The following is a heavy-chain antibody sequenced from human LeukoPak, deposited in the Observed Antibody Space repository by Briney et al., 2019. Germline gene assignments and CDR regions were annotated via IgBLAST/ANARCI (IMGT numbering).Heavy chain of an antibody. CDR2: ISYDGSNK. D-gene: IGHD6-6*01. V-gene: IGHV3-30-3*01. CDR1: GFTFSSYA. J-gene: IGHJ5*02. CDR3: ARSNRGGLYSSFLNWFDP. Sequence: GGSLRLSCAASGFTFSSYAMHWVRQAPGKGLEWVAVISYDGSNKYYADSVKGRFTISRDNSKNTLYLQMNSLRAEDTAVYYCARSNRGGLYSSFLNWFDPWGQGTLVTVSS.